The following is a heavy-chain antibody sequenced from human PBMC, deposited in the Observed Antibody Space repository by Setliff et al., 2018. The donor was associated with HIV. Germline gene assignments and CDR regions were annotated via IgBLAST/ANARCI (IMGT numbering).Heavy chain of an antibody. J-gene: IGHJ6*02. V-gene: IGHV4-61*02. CDR1: GGSISSGTYY. CDR2: IYTSGST. D-gene: IGHD2-8*01. Sequence: SETLSLTCTVSGGSISSGTYYWSWIRQPAGKGLEWIGRIYTSGSTNYNPSLKSRVTISVDTSKNQFSLKLSSVTAADTAVYYCARVPSCADTWCYMYYYYYYGMDVWGQGTTVTVSS. CDR3: ARVPSCADTWCYMYYYYYYGMDV.